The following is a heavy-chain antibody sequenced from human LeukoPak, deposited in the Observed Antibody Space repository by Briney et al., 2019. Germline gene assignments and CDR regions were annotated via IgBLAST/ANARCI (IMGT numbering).Heavy chain of an antibody. Sequence: ASVKVSCKASGYTFTSYAMHWVRQAPVQRLEWMGWINAGNGNTKYSQKFQGRVTITRDTSASTAYMELSSLRSEDTAVYYCARGYPDPSPFDYWGQGTLVIVSS. J-gene: IGHJ4*02. CDR1: GYTFTSYA. V-gene: IGHV1-3*01. CDR3: ARGYPDPSPFDY. CDR2: INAGNGNT. D-gene: IGHD1-14*01.